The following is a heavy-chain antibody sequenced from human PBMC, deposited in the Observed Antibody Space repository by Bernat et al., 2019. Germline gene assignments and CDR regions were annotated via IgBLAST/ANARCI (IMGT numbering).Heavy chain of an antibody. J-gene: IGHJ6*02. V-gene: IGHV3-74*01. D-gene: IGHD5-18*01. CDR2: INSDGSST. CDR3: ARLDTAMVMRVGYYGMDV. Sequence: EVQLVESGGGLVQPGGSLRLSCAASGFTFSSYWMHWVRQAPGKGLVWVSRINSDGSSTSYADSVKGRFTISRDNSKNTLYLQMNSLRAEDTAVYYCARLDTAMVMRVGYYGMDVWGQGTTVTVSS. CDR1: GFTFSSYW.